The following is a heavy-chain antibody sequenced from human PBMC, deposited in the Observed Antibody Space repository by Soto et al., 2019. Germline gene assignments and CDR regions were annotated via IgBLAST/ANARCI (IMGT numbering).Heavy chain of an antibody. CDR2: IIPILGIA. Sequence: QVQLVQSGAEVKKPGSSVKVSCKASGGTFSSYTISWVRQAPGQGLEWMGRIIPILGIANYAQKFQGRVTITADNSTSTAYMELSSLRSEDTAVYYCASGYGDYPFFDYWGQGTLVTVSS. CDR1: GGTFSSYT. V-gene: IGHV1-69*02. D-gene: IGHD4-17*01. J-gene: IGHJ4*02. CDR3: ASGYGDYPFFDY.